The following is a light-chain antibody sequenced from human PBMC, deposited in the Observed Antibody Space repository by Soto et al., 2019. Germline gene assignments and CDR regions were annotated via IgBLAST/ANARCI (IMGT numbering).Light chain of an antibody. V-gene: IGLV2-23*01. J-gene: IGLJ1*01. CDR1: SSTVGGFNV. CDR2: EGI. CDR3: CSSVGATTYV. Sequence: QSVLSQPASVSGAPGQSITISCTGTSSTVGGFNVVSWYQQHPGKAPKVIIYEGIKRPSGVSNRFSGSNSGSTASLTISGLQAEEEADYYCCSSVGATTYVFGTGTKVTVL.